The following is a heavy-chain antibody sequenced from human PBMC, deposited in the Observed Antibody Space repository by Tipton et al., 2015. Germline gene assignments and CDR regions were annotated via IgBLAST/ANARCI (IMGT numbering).Heavy chain of an antibody. D-gene: IGHD2-8*02. CDR3: AREVWYNDSTGDDY. Sequence: TLSLTCTVSGGSISSGSYYWNWIRQHPGKGLEWIGHIYYSGSTYYNPSLKSRVSIAVDTPKNQFSLHLSSVTAADTAVYYCAREVWYNDSTGDDYWGQGTLVTVSS. V-gene: IGHV4-31*03. CDR1: GGSISSGSYY. J-gene: IGHJ4*02. CDR2: IYYSGST.